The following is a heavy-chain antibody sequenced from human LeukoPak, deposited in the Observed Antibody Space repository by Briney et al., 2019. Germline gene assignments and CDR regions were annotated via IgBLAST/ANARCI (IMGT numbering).Heavy chain of an antibody. J-gene: IGHJ4*02. CDR2: IYYSGNT. CDR1: SGSISSSSYN. D-gene: IGHD6-19*01. Sequence: SETLSLTCTVSSGSISSSSYNWGWIRQPPGKGLEWIGSIYYSGNTYYNPSLKSRVTISVDTSKNQFSLTLSSVTAADTAVYYCARRHSSGWLDYWGQGTLVTVSS. V-gene: IGHV4-39*01. CDR3: ARRHSSGWLDY.